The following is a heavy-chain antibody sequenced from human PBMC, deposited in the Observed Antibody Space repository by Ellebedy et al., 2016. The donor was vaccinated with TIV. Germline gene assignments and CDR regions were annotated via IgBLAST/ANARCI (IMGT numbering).Heavy chain of an antibody. CDR1: GYTFTSYD. D-gene: IGHD7-27*01. J-gene: IGHJ4*02. V-gene: IGHV1-8*01. CDR3: ANNLPRTGDFDY. CDR2: MNPNSGNT. Sequence: AASVKVSCKASGYTFTSYDINWLLQATGQGLEWLGWMNPNSGNTGYAQKFQGRVTMTRDTSISTAYMELRSLTSEDTAVYYCANNLPRTGDFDYWGQGTLVTVSS.